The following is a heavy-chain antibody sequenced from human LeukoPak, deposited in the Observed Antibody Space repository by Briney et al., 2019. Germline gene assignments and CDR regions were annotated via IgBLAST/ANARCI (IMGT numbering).Heavy chain of an antibody. CDR2: IYPGDSDT. CDR3: ARTTGGPYYYYYMDV. CDR1: GYSFTSYW. J-gene: IGHJ6*03. V-gene: IGHV5-51*01. Sequence: GESLKISCKGSGYSFTSYWIGWVRQMPGKGLEWMGIIYPGDSDTRYSPSFQGQVTISADKSISTAYLQWSSLKASDTAMYYCARTTGGPYYYYYMDVWGKGTTVTVSS. D-gene: IGHD1-1*01.